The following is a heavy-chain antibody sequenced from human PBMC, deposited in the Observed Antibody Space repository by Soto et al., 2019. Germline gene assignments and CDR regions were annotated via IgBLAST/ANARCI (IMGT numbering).Heavy chain of an antibody. D-gene: IGHD3-3*01. Sequence: SDTLSLTCTVSGGSLSSGDYSWSWVRQSPGKGLEWIGHIYNSGITYYNPSLKSRVVISIDTSRNQFSLRLNSLTAADRAVYFCARGVTVFGLVSRFWFDPWGQGTVVTV. CDR3: ARGVTVFGLVSRFWFDP. J-gene: IGHJ5*02. V-gene: IGHV4-30-4*02. CDR2: IYNSGIT. CDR1: GGSLSSGDYS.